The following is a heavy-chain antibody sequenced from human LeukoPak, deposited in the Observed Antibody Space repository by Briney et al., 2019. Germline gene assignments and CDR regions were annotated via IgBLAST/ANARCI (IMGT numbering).Heavy chain of an antibody. CDR3: ARDGNRYCSSSSCYSGYYYYGMDV. CDR1: GFTFSDYY. CDR2: IGSSSATI. Sequence: KPGGSLRLSRAVSGFTFSDYYMSWIRQAPGKGLEWISYIGSSSATIYYADSVRGRFTISRDNAKNSLYLQMNSLRAEDTAVYYCARDGNRYCSSSSCYSGYYYYGMDVWGQGPTVTVSS. V-gene: IGHV3-11*01. J-gene: IGHJ6*02. D-gene: IGHD2-2*01.